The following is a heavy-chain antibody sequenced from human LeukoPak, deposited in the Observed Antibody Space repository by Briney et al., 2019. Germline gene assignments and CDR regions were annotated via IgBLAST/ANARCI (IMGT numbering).Heavy chain of an antibody. Sequence: ASVKVSCKASGYTFTSYDINWVRQATGQGHEWMGWMNPNSGNTGYAQKFQGRVTITRNTSISTAYMELSSLRSEDTAVYYCARRKLDYDFWSGYYLFDYWGQGTLVTVSS. CDR2: MNPNSGNT. D-gene: IGHD3-3*01. V-gene: IGHV1-8*03. CDR3: ARRKLDYDFWSGYYLFDY. J-gene: IGHJ4*02. CDR1: GYTFTSYD.